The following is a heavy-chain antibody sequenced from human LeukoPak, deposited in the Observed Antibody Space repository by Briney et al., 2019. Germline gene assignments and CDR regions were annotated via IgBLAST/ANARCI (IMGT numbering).Heavy chain of an antibody. D-gene: IGHD5-12*01. CDR2: IIPIFGTA. Sequence: ASVKVSCKASGGTFSSYAISWVRQAPGQGLEWMGGIIPIFGTANYAQKFQGRVTITADESTSTAYMELSSLRSEDTAVYYCARHSYNLRLGSAQIDYWGQGTLVTVSS. V-gene: IGHV1-69*13. CDR3: ARHSYNLRLGSAQIDY. J-gene: IGHJ4*02. CDR1: GGTFSSYA.